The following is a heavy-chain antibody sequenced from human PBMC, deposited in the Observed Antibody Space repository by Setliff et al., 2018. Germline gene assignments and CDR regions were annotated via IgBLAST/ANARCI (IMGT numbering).Heavy chain of an antibody. V-gene: IGHV1-18*01. CDR2: ISAYTGKT. J-gene: IGHJ4*02. Sequence: ASVKVSCKASGGTSSSYAISWVRQAPGQGLEWMGWISAYTGKTDYAQNFQGRVTMTRDTCISTAYMELSSLRSDDTAVYYCARFSGHNYGSFDSWGQGTLVTVSS. CDR1: GGTSSSYA. CDR3: ARFSGHNYGSFDS. D-gene: IGHD5-18*01.